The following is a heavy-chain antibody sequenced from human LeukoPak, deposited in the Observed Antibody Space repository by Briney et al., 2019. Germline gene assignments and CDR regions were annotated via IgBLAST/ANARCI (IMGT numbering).Heavy chain of an antibody. J-gene: IGHJ5*02. CDR3: ARIEAPNWFDP. V-gene: IGHV3-53*04. CDR1: GFSVSRNY. Sequence: GGSLRLSCAAAGFSVSRNYMSWVRQAPGKGLEWVSVIDSGGNTYHADSVKGRFTISRHNAKNTVYLQMNSLRGDGTAAYYCARIEAPNWFDPWGQGTLVTVSS. CDR2: IDSGGNT.